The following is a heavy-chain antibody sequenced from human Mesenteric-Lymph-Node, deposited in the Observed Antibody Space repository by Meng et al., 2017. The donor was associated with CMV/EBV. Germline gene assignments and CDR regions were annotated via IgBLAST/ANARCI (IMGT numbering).Heavy chain of an antibody. J-gene: IGHJ4*02. CDR1: GFTFSSYW. D-gene: IGHD3-22*01. CDR3: ARDRSGDFDY. CDR2: IQPDGTEK. V-gene: IGHV3-7*01. Sequence: GGSLRLSCAASGFTFSSYWMTWVRQAPGKGLEWVANIQPDGTEKYYVDSVKGRFTISRDNAKNSLYLQMNSLRAEDTAVYYCARDRSGDFDYWGQGTLVTVSS.